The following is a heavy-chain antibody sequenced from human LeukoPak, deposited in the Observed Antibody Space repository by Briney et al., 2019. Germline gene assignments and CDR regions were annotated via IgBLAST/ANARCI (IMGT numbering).Heavy chain of an antibody. V-gene: IGHV4-39*01. CDR3: AKSGGYGLIDY. D-gene: IGHD1-26*01. J-gene: IGHJ4*02. Sequence: SETLSLTCTVSGASVSGSAYYWGWIRQPPGKGLEWIGNIYYSGSTYYNESLESRVTISIDTSKNRFSLKLNSVTAADTAMYYCAKSGGYGLIDYWGQGTLVTVSS. CDR2: IYYSGST. CDR1: GASVSGSAYY.